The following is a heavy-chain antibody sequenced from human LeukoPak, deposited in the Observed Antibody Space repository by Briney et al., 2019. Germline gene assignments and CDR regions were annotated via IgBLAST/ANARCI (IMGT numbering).Heavy chain of an antibody. CDR1: GFIFSNYG. CDR2: ISYDGSNK. Sequence: GGSLRLSCAASGFIFSNYGMHWVRQTPGKGLEWVAVISYDGSNKNHADSVKGRFTISRDNSKNTLYLQMNSLRAEDTAVYYCAKRNDFSGYYYALGYWGHGTLVTVSS. D-gene: IGHD3-22*01. J-gene: IGHJ4*01. CDR3: AKRNDFSGYYYALGY. V-gene: IGHV3-30*18.